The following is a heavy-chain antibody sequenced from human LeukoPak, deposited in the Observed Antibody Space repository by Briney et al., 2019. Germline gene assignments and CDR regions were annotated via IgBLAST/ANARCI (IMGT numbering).Heavy chain of an antibody. V-gene: IGHV4-4*07. CDR1: GGSISSYY. CDR3: ARAYYNTSGYPGWYFDL. J-gene: IGHJ2*01. CDR2: IYTSGST. Sequence: SETLSLTCTVSGGSISSYYWSWIRQPAGKGLQWIGRIYTSGSTNYNPSLKSRVTMSVDTSKNQFSLKLTSVTAADTAVYYCARAYYNTSGYPGWYFDLWGRGTLVTVSS. D-gene: IGHD3-22*01.